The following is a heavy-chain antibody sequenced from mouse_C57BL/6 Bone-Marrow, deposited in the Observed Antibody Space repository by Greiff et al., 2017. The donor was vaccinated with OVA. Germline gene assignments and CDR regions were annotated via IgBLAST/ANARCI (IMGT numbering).Heavy chain of an antibody. CDR2: IDPETGGT. J-gene: IGHJ2*01. CDR1: GYTFTDYE. D-gene: IGHD2-1*01. V-gene: IGHV1-15*01. Sequence: QVQLQQSGAELVRPGASVTLSCKASGYTFTDYEMHWVKQTPVHGLEWIGAIDPETGGTAYNQKFKGKAILTADKSSSTAYMELRSLTSEDSAVYYCTRAILLPYYFDYWGQGTTLTVSS. CDR3: TRAILLPYYFDY.